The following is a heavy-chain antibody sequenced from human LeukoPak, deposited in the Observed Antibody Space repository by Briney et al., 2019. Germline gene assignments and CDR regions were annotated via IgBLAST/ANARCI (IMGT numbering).Heavy chain of an antibody. Sequence: GESLKISCKGSGYIFTNYWIAWVRQMPGKGLEWMGVIYPGDSDTRYSPSFQGQVTISADKSNSTAYLQWGSLKASDTAMYYCARGVPESMGPYFDYWGQGTLVTVSS. J-gene: IGHJ4*02. CDR3: ARGVPESMGPYFDY. CDR2: IYPGDSDT. D-gene: IGHD2/OR15-2a*01. CDR1: GYIFTNYW. V-gene: IGHV5-51*01.